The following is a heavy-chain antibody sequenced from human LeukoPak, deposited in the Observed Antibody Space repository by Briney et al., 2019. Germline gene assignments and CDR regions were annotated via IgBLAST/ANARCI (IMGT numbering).Heavy chain of an antibody. V-gene: IGHV3-9*01. D-gene: IGHD1-26*01. J-gene: IGHJ4*02. Sequence: GGSLRLSCAASGLTFDDYAMHWVRQAPGKGLEWVSGISWNSGSIGYADSVKGRFTISRDNAKNSLYLQMNSLRAEDTALYYCAKDGAYSGSYYGLDYWGQGTLVTVSS. CDR3: AKDGAYSGSYYGLDY. CDR2: ISWNSGSI. CDR1: GLTFDDYA.